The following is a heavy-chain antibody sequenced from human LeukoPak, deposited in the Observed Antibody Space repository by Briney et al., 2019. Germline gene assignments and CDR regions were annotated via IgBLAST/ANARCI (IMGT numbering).Heavy chain of an antibody. CDR1: GYTFAIYW. CDR2: IYPTDSTT. D-gene: IGHD3-10*01. CDR3: ARVGSYYSYYMDV. V-gene: IGHV5-51*01. J-gene: IGHJ6*03. Sequence: GESLKISCRVSGYTFAIYWIAWVRQMPGQGLEWMGIIYPTDSTTKYSPSFHDQVTISADKSISTAYLQWSSLKASDTATYYCARVGSYYSYYMDVWGTGTTVTVSS.